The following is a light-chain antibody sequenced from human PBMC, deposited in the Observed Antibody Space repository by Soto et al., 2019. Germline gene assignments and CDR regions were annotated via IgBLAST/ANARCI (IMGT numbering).Light chain of an antibody. CDR1: QSVSSN. CDR2: GAS. J-gene: IGKJ4*01. Sequence: EIVMTQSPATLSVSPGERATLSCRASQSVSSNLAWYQQKPGQAPRLLIYGASTRGTGIPARFSGSGSGTEFTLTISSLQSEDFAVYYCQQYNNWPLLTFGGGTKVEIK. CDR3: QQYNNWPLLT. V-gene: IGKV3-15*01.